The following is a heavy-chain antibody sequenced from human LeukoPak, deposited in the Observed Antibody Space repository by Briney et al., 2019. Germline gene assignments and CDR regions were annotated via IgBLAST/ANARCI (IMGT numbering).Heavy chain of an antibody. CDR1: GGSISSGDYY. V-gene: IGHV4-30-4*08. CDR2: IYYSGST. CDR3: ARGFRLVVVRAMGAFDI. Sequence: SETLSLTCTVSGGSISSGDYYWSWIRQPPGKGLEWIGYIYYSGSTYYNPSLKSRVTISLDTSKNQFSLKLSSVTAADTAVYYCARGFRLVVVRAMGAFDIWGQGTMVTVSS. D-gene: IGHD2-21*01. J-gene: IGHJ3*02.